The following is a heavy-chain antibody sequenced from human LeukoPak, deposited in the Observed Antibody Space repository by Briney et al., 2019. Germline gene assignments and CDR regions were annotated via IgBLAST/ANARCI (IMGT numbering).Heavy chain of an antibody. V-gene: IGHV3-23*01. J-gene: IGHJ4*02. CDR2: LSAGGSST. Sequence: GGSLRLSCAASGFTFSVYAMSWVRQAPGKGLEWVSGLSAGGSSTYFADSVKGRFTISRDNSKNTLYLQMNSLRAEDTAVYYCAKRDYDSSGYYPRGLSDWGQGTLVTVSS. D-gene: IGHD3-22*01. CDR1: GFTFSVYA. CDR3: AKRDYDSSGYYPRGLSD.